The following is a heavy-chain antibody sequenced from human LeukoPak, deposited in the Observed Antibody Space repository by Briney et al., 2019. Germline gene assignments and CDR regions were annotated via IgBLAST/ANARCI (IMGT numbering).Heavy chain of an antibody. CDR1: GGSISSGGYY. J-gene: IGHJ4*02. Sequence: SETLSLTCTVSGGSISSGGYYWSWIRQRPGKGLEWIGYIYYSGSTYYNPSLKSRVTISVDTSKNQFSLKLSSVTAADTAVYYCARAWELLRRIDYWGQGTLVTVSS. V-gene: IGHV4-31*03. CDR3: ARAWELLRRIDY. D-gene: IGHD1-26*01. CDR2: IYYSGST.